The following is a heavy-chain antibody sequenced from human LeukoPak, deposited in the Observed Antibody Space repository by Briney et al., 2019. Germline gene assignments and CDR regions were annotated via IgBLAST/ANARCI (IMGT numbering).Heavy chain of an antibody. CDR3: AKITKATTPNY. J-gene: IGHJ4*02. CDR2: ITDSGCKT. CDR1: GFTFSSYA. Sequence: GGSLRLSCAASGFTFSSYAMNWVRQASGKGLEWVSGITDSGCKTYYADSVKGRFSISRDNSRNTVYLQMSDLRAEDTAVYYCAKITKATTPNYWGRGTLVTVSS. V-gene: IGHV3-23*01. D-gene: IGHD4-17*01.